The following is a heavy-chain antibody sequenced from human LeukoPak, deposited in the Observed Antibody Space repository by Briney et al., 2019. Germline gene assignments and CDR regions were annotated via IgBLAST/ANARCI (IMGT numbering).Heavy chain of an antibody. CDR2: ISYDGSNK. Sequence: GGSLRLSCAVSGFTFSSHTMHWVRQAPGKGLEWVTVISYDGSNKYYADSVKGRFTISRDNSKNTLYLQMNSLRPEDTAVYYCALTDGSGSYWLYWGQGTLVTVSA. V-gene: IGHV3-30-3*01. CDR3: ALTDGSGSYWLY. J-gene: IGHJ1*01. D-gene: IGHD3-10*01. CDR1: GFTFSSHT.